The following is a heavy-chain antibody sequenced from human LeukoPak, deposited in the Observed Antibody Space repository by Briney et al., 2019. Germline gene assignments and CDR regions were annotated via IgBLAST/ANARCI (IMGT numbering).Heavy chain of an antibody. CDR2: IYHSGST. J-gene: IGHJ3*02. D-gene: IGHD3-22*01. Sequence: PSETLSLTCTVSSYSISSGYYWGWIRPPPGKGLDWLGDIYHSGSTYYNPSLKSRVTILVDTSKNQFSLKLSSVTAADTAVYYCARDQYYYDRSGYYAFDIWGQGTMVTVSS. CDR3: ARDQYYYDRSGYYAFDI. CDR1: SYSISSGYY. V-gene: IGHV4-38-2*02.